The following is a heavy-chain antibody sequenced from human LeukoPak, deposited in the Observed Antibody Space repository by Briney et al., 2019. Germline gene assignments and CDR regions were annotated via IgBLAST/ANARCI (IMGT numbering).Heavy chain of an antibody. CDR2: INHSGST. V-gene: IGHV4-34*01. CDR3: ARCCSSTSCYWGGDY. Sequence: SETLSLTCAVYGGSFSGYYWSWIRQPPGKGLEWIGEINHSGSTNYNPSLKSRVTISVDTSKNQFSLKLSSVTAADTAVYYCARCCSSTSCYWGGDYWGRGTLVTVSS. CDR1: GGSFSGYY. D-gene: IGHD2-2*01. J-gene: IGHJ4*02.